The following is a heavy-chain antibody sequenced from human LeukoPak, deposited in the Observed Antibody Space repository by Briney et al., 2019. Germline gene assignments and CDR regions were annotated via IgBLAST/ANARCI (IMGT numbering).Heavy chain of an antibody. CDR1: GFTFSSYA. V-gene: IGHV3-64*01. CDR3: AREYGGYYQLHDAFDI. J-gene: IGHJ3*02. D-gene: IGHD3-3*01. Sequence: HPGGSLRLSCAASGFTFSSYAMHWVRQAPGKGLEYVSAISSNGGSTYYANSVKGGFTISRDNSKNTLYLQMGSLRAEDMAVYYCAREYGGYYQLHDAFDIWGQGTMVTVSS. CDR2: ISSNGGST.